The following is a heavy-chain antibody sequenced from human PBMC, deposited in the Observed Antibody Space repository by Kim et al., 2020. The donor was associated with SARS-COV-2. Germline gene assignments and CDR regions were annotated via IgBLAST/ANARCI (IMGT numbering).Heavy chain of an antibody. CDR2: INHSVGT. V-gene: IGHV4-34*01. J-gene: IGHJ4*02. CDR1: GGPFSGYY. CDR3: SRSGLAAAGLYYFES. D-gene: IGHD6-13*01. Sequence: SETLSLTCAVYGGPFSGYYWSWIRQPPGKGLEWIGEINHSVGTNYNPSLKSRVTISVDTSKIQFFLKLHSVTAADTAVYYCSRSGLAAAGLYYFESWGQG.